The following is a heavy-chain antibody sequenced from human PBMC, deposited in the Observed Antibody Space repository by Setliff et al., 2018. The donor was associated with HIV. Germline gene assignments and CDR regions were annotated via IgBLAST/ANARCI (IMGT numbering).Heavy chain of an antibody. D-gene: IGHD1-1*01. CDR2: ITPSGDT. V-gene: IGHV4-38-2*01. CDR1: VYSITSGYY. CDR3: SNWNTTVDADS. J-gene: IGHJ4*02. Sequence: SETLSLTCAVSVYSITSGYYWGWLRQPPGKGLEWIGEITPSGDTNYIPSLKSRVTMSLDTSKNQFSLNLNSVTAADTAVYYCSNWNTTVDADSWGQGTLVTV.